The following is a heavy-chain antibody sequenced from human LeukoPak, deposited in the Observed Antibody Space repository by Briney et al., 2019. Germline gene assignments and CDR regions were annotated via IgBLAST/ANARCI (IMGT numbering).Heavy chain of an antibody. CDR3: ARGSLVPFAYCGGDCYGIDP. Sequence: GASVKVSCKASGYTFTSYDINWVRQATGQGLEWMGWMNPNSGNTGYAQKFQGRVTITRNTSISTAYMELSSLRSEDTAVYYCARGSLVPFAYCGGDCYGIDPWGQGTLVTVSS. J-gene: IGHJ5*02. CDR1: GYTFTSYD. D-gene: IGHD2-21*01. V-gene: IGHV1-8*03. CDR2: MNPNSGNT.